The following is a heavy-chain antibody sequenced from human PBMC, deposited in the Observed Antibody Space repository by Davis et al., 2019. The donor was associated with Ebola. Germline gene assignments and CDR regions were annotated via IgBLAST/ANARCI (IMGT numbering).Heavy chain of an antibody. V-gene: IGHV1-18*01. J-gene: IGHJ6*02. CDR1: GYTFTSYG. CDR3: ARDPGYCGGDCYNPYYYYYGMDV. CDR2: ISAYNGNT. Sequence: ASVKVSCKASGYTFTSYGISWVRQAPGQGLEWMGWISAYNGNTNYAQKLQGRVTMTTDTSTSTAYMELSSLRSEDTAVYYCARDPGYCGGDCYNPYYYYYGMDVWGQGTTVTISS. D-gene: IGHD2-21*02.